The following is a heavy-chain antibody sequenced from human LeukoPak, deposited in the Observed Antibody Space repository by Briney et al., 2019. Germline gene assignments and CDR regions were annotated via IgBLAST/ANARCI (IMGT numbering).Heavy chain of an antibody. CDR1: GFTFSSYS. J-gene: IGHJ6*03. Sequence: GGSLRLSCAASGFTFSSYSMKWVRQAPGKGLEWVSSISSSSSYIYYADSVKGRFTIFRDNVKNSLYLQMNSLRAEDTAVYYCARDLGYYYYMDVWGKGTTVTVSS. D-gene: IGHD7-27*01. CDR3: ARDLGYYYYMDV. CDR2: ISSSSSYI. V-gene: IGHV3-21*01.